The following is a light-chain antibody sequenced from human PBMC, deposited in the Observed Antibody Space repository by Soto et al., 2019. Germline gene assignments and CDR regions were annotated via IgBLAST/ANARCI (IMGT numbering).Light chain of an antibody. Sequence: EIVLTQSPGTLSMSPGDRATLSCRASQSVSSSYLAWYQQKPGQAPRPLIYGASSRAIGIPDRFSGSGSGTEFTLTISRLEPEDFAMNYCQQYGSSPWTFGQGTKVEIK. CDR1: QSVSSSY. CDR3: QQYGSSPWT. V-gene: IGKV3-20*01. J-gene: IGKJ1*01. CDR2: GAS.